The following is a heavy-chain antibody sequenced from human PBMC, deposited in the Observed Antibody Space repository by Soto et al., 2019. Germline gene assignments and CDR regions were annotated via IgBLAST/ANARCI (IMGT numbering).Heavy chain of an antibody. Sequence: AAVKVSCKASGYSFTSYDINWVRQASGQGLEWMGWMNPHSGNTGYAQKFQGRVTMTRNTSINTAYMELSSLISGDTAVYYCARLPLWFGEPYFDQWGQGSLVTVSS. CDR2: MNPHSGNT. V-gene: IGHV1-8*01. J-gene: IGHJ4*02. CDR1: GYSFTSYD. D-gene: IGHD3-10*01. CDR3: ARLPLWFGEPYFDQ.